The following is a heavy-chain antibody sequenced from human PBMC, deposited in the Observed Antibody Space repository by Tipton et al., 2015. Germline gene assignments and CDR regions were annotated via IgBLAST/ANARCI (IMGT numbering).Heavy chain of an antibody. CDR2: IYNSGST. D-gene: IGHD3-9*01. Sequence: TLSLTCTVSDGSISDDYWNWIRQPPGKGLEWIGYIYNSGSTNYNPSLKSRVTISEDTPKNQLSLKLTSVTAADTAVYYCACQDYDSLTRDYQTVDYWGQGTLVTVSS. V-gene: IGHV4-4*09. CDR3: ACQDYDSLTRDYQTVDY. CDR1: DGSISDDY. J-gene: IGHJ4*01.